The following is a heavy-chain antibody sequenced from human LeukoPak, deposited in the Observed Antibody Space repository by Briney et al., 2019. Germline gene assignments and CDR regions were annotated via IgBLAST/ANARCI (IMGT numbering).Heavy chain of an antibody. V-gene: IGHV3-23*01. D-gene: IGHD3-10*01. CDR3: AKSRGVSRPIDY. Sequence: PGGCLRLSCAASGFTFSRYAMSWVRQAPGKGLEWVSAISGSGGSTYYADSVKRRFTISRDNSKNTLYLEMNSLRAGDTAVYYCAKSRGVSRPIDYWGQGTLVTVSS. J-gene: IGHJ4*01. CDR2: ISGSGGST. CDR1: GFTFSRYA.